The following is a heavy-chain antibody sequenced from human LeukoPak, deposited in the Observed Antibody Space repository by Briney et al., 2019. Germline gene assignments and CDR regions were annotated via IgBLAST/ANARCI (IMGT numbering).Heavy chain of an antibody. J-gene: IGHJ4*02. D-gene: IGHD6-19*01. CDR3: ARDFPVAAPDFLAF. Sequence: PGGSLRLSCAATGFAFGPYAMHWVRQAPGKGLEWLAVTDGNRKIYSDSVEGRFAISRDSSKTTLYLQMNALRDEDTAVYYCARDFPVAAPDFLAFWGQGTLVTVSS. V-gene: IGHV3-30*09. CDR2: TDGNRK. CDR1: GFAFGPYA.